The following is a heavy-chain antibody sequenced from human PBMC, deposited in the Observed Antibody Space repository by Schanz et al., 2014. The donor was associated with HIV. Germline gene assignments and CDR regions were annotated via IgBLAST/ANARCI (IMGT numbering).Heavy chain of an antibody. CDR3: AKDGSPPWGTYRNNWFAS. Sequence: EVQLLESGGGLVQPGGSLRLSCAASGLTFSDYAMTWVRQGAGKGLEWVSTISESGRYTYYADSVKGRFTISRDNSKNTLYLQMNSLRAEDAAVYYCAKDGSPPWGTYRNNWFASWGLGTLVTVSS. V-gene: IGHV3-23*01. CDR1: GLTFSDYA. D-gene: IGHD3-16*02. CDR2: ISESGRYT. J-gene: IGHJ5*01.